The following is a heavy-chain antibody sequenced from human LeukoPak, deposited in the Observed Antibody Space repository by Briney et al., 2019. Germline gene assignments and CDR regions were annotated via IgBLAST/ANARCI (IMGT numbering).Heavy chain of an antibody. CDR2: IYYSGST. CDR3: ARIDGPNYGMDV. CDR1: GGSSSSYY. Sequence: SETLSLTCTGSGGSSSSYYWSWIRHPPGKGLEWIGYIYYSGSTNYNPSLKSRVIISVDTSKNQFSLKLRSVTDADTAVYYCARIDGPNYGMDVWGQGTTVTVSS. V-gene: IGHV4-59*08. J-gene: IGHJ6*02.